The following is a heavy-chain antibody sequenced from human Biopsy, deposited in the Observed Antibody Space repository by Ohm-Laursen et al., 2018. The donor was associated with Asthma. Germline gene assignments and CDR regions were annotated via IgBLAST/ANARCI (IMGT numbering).Heavy chain of an antibody. CDR1: VFTFGDYW. D-gene: IGHD3-3*02. CDR2: IKHDGTEK. CDR3: ARTFHFWSPYHAEHYQL. J-gene: IGHJ1*01. V-gene: IGHV3-7*01. Sequence: LRLSCSASVFTFGDYWMSWVRQVPGKGLEWVANIKHDGTEKNHVDSLKGRFTISRDNAKNSLYRQMNSLRAEDTAVYYCARTFHFWSPYHAEHYQLWGQGTLVTVPS.